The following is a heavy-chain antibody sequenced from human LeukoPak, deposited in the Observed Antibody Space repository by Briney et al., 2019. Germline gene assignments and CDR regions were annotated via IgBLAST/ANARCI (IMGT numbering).Heavy chain of an antibody. D-gene: IGHD6-19*01. CDR3: ARPPYSAGWYLMF. J-gene: IGHJ4*02. V-gene: IGHV3-7*01. CDR2: VRQDGSET. Sequence: GGSLRLSCAASGFTFSSFWMSWVRQPPGKGLEWVANVRQDGSETYYVDSVKGRFTISRDNTKNSLYLQMNSLRAEDTAVYYCARPPYSAGWYLMFWGQGTLVTVSS. CDR1: GFTFSSFW.